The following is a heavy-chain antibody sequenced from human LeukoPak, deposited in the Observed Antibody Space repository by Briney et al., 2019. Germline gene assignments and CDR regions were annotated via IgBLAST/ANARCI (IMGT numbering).Heavy chain of an antibody. V-gene: IGHV4-59*01. CDR2: IYYSGST. Sequence: PSETLSLTCTVSGGSISSYYWSWIRQPPGKGLEWIGYIYYSGSTNYNPSLKSRVTISIDTSKNQFSLKLSSVTAADTAVYYCARARGYSLDAFDIWGQGTMVTVSS. CDR1: GGSISSYY. D-gene: IGHD5-12*01. J-gene: IGHJ3*02. CDR3: ARARGYSLDAFDI.